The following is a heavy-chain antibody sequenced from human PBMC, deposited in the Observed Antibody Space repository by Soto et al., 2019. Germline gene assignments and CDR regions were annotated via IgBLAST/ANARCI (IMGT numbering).Heavy chain of an antibody. D-gene: IGHD5-12*01. V-gene: IGHV4-34*01. CDR3: ARGPIVATIGWSGNYYMYV. CDR2: ITHSGRT. J-gene: IGHJ6*03. CDR1: GGSFSGYY. Sequence: QVQIQQWGAGLLKPSETLSLTCADYGGSFSGYYWSWIRQPPGKGLEWIGEITHSGRTKYNPSLKSRGPISVDTSKNQFSLKLSSVTAAETAVYYCARGPIVATIGWSGNYYMYVWGKGTTVTVSS.